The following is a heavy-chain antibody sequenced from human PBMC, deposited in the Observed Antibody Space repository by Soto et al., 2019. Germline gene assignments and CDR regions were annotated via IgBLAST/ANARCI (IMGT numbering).Heavy chain of an antibody. J-gene: IGHJ4*02. CDR1: GYSFTTYW. CDR3: ARIYSSVWYSLDY. V-gene: IGHV5-51*01. Sequence: PGESLKISCKGSGYSFTTYWIGWVRQMPGKGLEWMGIIYPGDSDTRYSPSFQGQVTISADKSISTAYLQWSSLKASDTAMYYCARIYSSVWYSLDYWGQGTLVTVSS. CDR2: IYPGDSDT. D-gene: IGHD6-19*01.